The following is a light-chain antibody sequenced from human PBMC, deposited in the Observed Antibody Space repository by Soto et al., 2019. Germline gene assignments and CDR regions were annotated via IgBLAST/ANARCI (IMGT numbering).Light chain of an antibody. Sequence: EILLTQSPATLSLSPGERATLSCRASQSVRSYLAWYQQKPGQAPRLLIYDASNRATGIPARFSGSGSGTDFTLTISSLEPEDFAVYYCQQYNNWPITFGQGTRLEIK. CDR3: QQYNNWPIT. V-gene: IGKV3-11*01. J-gene: IGKJ5*01. CDR2: DAS. CDR1: QSVRSY.